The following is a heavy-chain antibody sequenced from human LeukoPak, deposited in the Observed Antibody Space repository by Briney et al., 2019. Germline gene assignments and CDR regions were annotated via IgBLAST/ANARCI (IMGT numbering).Heavy chain of an antibody. CDR3: ARVRKDYYYGSGSYYNRNWFDP. CDR1: GYTFTSYG. J-gene: IGHJ5*02. CDR2: ISAYNGNT. D-gene: IGHD3-10*01. Sequence: ASVKVSCKASGYTFTSYGISWVQQAPGQGLEWMGWISAYNGNTNYAQKLQGRVTMTTDTSTSTAYMELRSLRSDDTAVYYCARVRKDYYYGSGSYYNRNWFDPWGQGTLVTVSS. V-gene: IGHV1-18*01.